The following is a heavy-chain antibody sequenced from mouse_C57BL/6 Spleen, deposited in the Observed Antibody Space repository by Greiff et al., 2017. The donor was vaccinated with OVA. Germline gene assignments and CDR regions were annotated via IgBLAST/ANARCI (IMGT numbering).Heavy chain of an antibody. CDR3: ARCLSRGPFDY. D-gene: IGHD2-3*01. V-gene: IGHV14-2*01. CDR1: GFNIKDYY. J-gene: IGHJ2*01. CDR2: IDPEDGET. Sequence: EVKLMESGAELVKPGASVKLSCTASGFNIKDYYMHWVKQRTEQGLEWIGRIDPEDGETKYDQKFQGKATITADTYSNTAYLQLSSLTSEDTAVDYCARCLSRGPFDYWGQGTTLTVSS.